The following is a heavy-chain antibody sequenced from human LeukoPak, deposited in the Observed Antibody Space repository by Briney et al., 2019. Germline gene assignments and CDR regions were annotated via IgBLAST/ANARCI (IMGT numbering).Heavy chain of an antibody. CDR2: IYHSGRA. Sequence: SGTLSLTCAVSGASIFSGNWWSWVRQPPGKGLEWIGEIYHSGRANYNPSLKSRVTISLDKSKNQFSLKLSSVTAADTAVYYCARGPTTVTRAFDYWGQGTLVTVSS. V-gene: IGHV4-4*02. J-gene: IGHJ4*02. CDR1: GASIFSGNW. D-gene: IGHD4-17*01. CDR3: ARGPTTVTRAFDY.